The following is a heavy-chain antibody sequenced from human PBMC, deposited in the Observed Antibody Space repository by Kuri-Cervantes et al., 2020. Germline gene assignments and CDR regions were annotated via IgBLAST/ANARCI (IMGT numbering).Heavy chain of an antibody. D-gene: IGHD2-2*01. CDR3: ARPYCSSTSCYLRYFDWLYYYGMDV. CDR2: ISWNSGSI. V-gene: IGHV3-48*04. J-gene: IGHJ6*02. Sequence: GESLKISCAASGFTVSSNYMSWARQAPGKGLEWVSGISWNSGSIGYADSVKGRFTISRDNAKNSLYLQMNSLRAEDTAVYCCARPYCSSTSCYLRYFDWLYYYGMDVWGQGTTVTVSS. CDR1: GFTVSSNY.